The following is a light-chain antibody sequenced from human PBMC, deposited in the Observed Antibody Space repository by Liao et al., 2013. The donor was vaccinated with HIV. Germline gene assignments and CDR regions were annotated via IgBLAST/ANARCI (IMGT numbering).Light chain of an antibody. Sequence: SYELTQPPSVSVPLGQMAMITCSGEALPKRYAFWYQHRPGQAPVLLVYEDRERPSGIPERFSGSSSGTIVTLTISGVQAEDEADYYCLSSDRNGTIWVFGGGTRLTVL. V-gene: IGLV3-16*01. J-gene: IGLJ3*02. CDR1: ALPKRY. CDR2: EDR. CDR3: LSSDRNGTIWV.